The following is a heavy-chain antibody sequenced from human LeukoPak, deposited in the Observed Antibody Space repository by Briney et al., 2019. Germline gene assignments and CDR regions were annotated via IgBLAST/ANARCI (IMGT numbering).Heavy chain of an antibody. D-gene: IGHD5-18*01. CDR1: GGSISSYY. Sequence: PSETLSLTCTVSGGSISSYYWSWIRQPPGKALEWIGYIYYSGSTNYNPSLKSRVTISVDTSKNQFSLKLSSVTAADTAVYYCARYSYGIYDSYYYYYGMDVWGQGTTVTVSS. J-gene: IGHJ6*02. CDR3: ARYSYGIYDSYYYYYGMDV. CDR2: IYYSGST. V-gene: IGHV4-59*01.